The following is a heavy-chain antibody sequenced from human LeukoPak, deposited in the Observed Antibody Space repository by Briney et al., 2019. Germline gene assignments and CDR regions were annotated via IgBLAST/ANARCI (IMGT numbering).Heavy chain of an antibody. V-gene: IGHV1-18*01. D-gene: IGHD3-10*01. CDR3: AGLVKFYGSGSYSLFDY. CDR1: GYTFTSYG. CDR2: ISAYNGNT. J-gene: IGHJ4*02. Sequence: ASVKVSCKASGYTFTSYGISWVRQAPGQGLEWMGWISAYNGNTNYAQKLQGRVTMTTDTSTSTAYMELRSLRSDDTAVYYCAGLVKFYGSGSYSLFDYWGQGTLVTVSS.